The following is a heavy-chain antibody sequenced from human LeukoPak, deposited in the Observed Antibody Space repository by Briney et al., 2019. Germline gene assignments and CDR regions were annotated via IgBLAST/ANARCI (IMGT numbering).Heavy chain of an antibody. CDR1: GFTFSSYG. V-gene: IGHV3-30*02. CDR2: IRYDGSNK. J-gene: IGHJ6*03. Sequence: GGSLRLSCAASGFTFSSYGMHWVRQAPGKGLEWVAFIRYDGSNKYYADSVKGRFTISRDNSKNTLYLQMNSLRAEDTAVYYCAKGNSSRAYYYYYMDVWGKGTTVTISS. CDR3: AKGNSSRAYYYYYMDV. D-gene: IGHD3-22*01.